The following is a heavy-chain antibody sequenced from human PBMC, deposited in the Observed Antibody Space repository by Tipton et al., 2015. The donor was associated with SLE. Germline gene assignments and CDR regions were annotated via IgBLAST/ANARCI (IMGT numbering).Heavy chain of an antibody. V-gene: IGHV3-30*02. Sequence: SLRLSCAASGFTFSSYGMHWVRQAPGKGLEWVAFIRYDGSNKYYADSVKGRFTISRDNAKNSLYLQMNSLRAEDTAVYYCAEGPAANHWGQGTLVTVSS. CDR3: AEGPAANH. D-gene: IGHD2-2*01. CDR1: GFTFSSYG. CDR2: IRYDGSNK. J-gene: IGHJ1*01.